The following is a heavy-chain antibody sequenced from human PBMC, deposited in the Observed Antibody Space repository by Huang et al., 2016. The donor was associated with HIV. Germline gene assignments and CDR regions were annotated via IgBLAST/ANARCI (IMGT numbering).Heavy chain of an antibody. J-gene: IGHJ1*01. CDR3: ARTGVAVSDDPEYFQH. D-gene: IGHD3-3*01. V-gene: IGHV4-39*02. Sequence: LQESGPGLVGPSETLSLTCAVSGDSFNSNTFYWGWIRRPPGKALEWNGSIYYSGTTYYNPALKRRARIAVDASKNRIFLHLRSVTAADTGVYYCARTGVAVSDDPEYFQHWGQGALVTIS. CDR1: GDSFNSNTFY. CDR2: IYYSGTT.